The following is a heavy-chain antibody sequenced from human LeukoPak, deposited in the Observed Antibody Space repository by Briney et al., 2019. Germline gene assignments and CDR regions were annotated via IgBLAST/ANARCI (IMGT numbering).Heavy chain of an antibody. CDR1: GYTFTSYG. J-gene: IGHJ4*02. CDR2: ISAYNGNT. V-gene: IGHV1-18*01. Sequence: ASVKVPCKASGYTFTSYGISWVRQAPGQGLEWMGWISAYNGNTNYAQKLQARVTVTIDTSTTTAYMELRSLSSDDTAVYFCARETASGYLGFDFWGQGTLITVSS. CDR3: ARETASGYLGFDF. D-gene: IGHD3-3*01.